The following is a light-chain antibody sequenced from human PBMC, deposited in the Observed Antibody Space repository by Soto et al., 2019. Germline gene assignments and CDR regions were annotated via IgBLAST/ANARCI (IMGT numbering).Light chain of an antibody. CDR3: CAYAGRDTYV. Sequence: QSALTQPASVSGSPGQSITISCSGTSSDVGSYNLVSWYQHHPGKAPKVMIHEGSKRPSGVSNRFSGSKSGNTASLTISGLQAEDEADYYCCAYAGRDTYVFGTGTKLTV. J-gene: IGLJ1*01. CDR2: EGS. CDR1: SSDVGSYNL. V-gene: IGLV2-23*01.